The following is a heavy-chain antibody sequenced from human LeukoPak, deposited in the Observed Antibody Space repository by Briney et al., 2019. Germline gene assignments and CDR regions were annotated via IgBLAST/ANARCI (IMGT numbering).Heavy chain of an antibody. CDR3: ARGQDELLGPPGDY. V-gene: IGHV4-39*01. D-gene: IGHD2-2*01. Sequence: SETLSLTCTVSGGSISSSSYYWGWIRQPPGKGLEWIGSIYYSGSTYYNPSLKSRVTISVDTSKNQFSLKLSSVTAADTAVYYCARGQDELLGPPGDYWGQGTLVTVSS. CDR2: IYYSGST. J-gene: IGHJ4*02. CDR1: GGSISSSSYY.